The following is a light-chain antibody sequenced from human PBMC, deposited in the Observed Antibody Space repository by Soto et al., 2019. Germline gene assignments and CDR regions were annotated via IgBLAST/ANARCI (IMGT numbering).Light chain of an antibody. CDR1: EGIGSN. CDR3: QQYNDWPLT. CDR2: GAS. J-gene: IGKJ4*01. Sequence: EIVMTQSPATLSVSPGERVTLSCRASEGIGSNLAWYQQKPGQAPRLLMYGASTRATDIPARFSGSGSGTEFTLTINSLQSEDFAVYYCQQYNDWPLTFGGGTKVDIK. V-gene: IGKV3-15*01.